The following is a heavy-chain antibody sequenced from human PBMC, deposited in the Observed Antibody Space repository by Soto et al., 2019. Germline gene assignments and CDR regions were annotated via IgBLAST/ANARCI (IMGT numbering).Heavy chain of an antibody. J-gene: IGHJ4*02. CDR1: GCTFSSYA. Sequence: GRSLRLSCAASGCTFSSYAMHLVRQAPGKGREWVAVISYDGSNKYYADSVKGRVTISRHNSKNTLYLQMNSLRAADTAVYYCARAPQLGDGYPPVPLDYFDYWRTGTLVTVS. V-gene: IGHV3-30-3*01. CDR3: ARAPQLGDGYPPVPLDYFDY. D-gene: IGHD2-2*01. CDR2: ISYDGSNK.